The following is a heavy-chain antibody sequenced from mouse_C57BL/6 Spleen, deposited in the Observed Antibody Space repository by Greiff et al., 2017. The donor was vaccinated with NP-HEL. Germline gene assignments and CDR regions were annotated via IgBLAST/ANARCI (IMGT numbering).Heavy chain of an antibody. CDR2: ISSGSSTI. Sequence: DVHLVESGGGLVKPGGSLKLSCAASGFTFSDYGMHWVRQAPEKGLEWVAYISSGSSTIYYADTVKGRFTISRDNAKNTLFLQMTSLRSEDTAMYYCAMKGGYYYAMDYWGQGTSVTVSS. CDR3: AMKGGYYYAMDY. V-gene: IGHV5-17*01. J-gene: IGHJ4*01. CDR1: GFTFSDYG.